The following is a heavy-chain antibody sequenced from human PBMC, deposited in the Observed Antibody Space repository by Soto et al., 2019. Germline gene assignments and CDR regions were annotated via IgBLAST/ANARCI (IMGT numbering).Heavy chain of an antibody. CDR1: GFTFSSYS. CDR2: ISSSSNYI. D-gene: IGHD1-26*01. CDR3: ARDLVGATI. V-gene: IGHV3-21*01. J-gene: IGHJ4*02. Sequence: EMQLVESGGGLVKPGGSLRLSCAASGFTFSSYSMNWVRQAPGKGLEWVSSISSSSNYIDYADSVKGRFTISRDNAKNSLYLQMNSLRAEDTAVYYCARDLVGATIWGQGTLVTVSS.